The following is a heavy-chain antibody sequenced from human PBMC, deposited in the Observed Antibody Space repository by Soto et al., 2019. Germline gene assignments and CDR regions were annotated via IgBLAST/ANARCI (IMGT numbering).Heavy chain of an antibody. V-gene: IGHV3-49*03. D-gene: IGHD6-13*01. J-gene: IGHJ6*02. CDR1: GFTFGDYA. Sequence: SLRLSCTTSGFTFGDYAMSWFRLVPGKGLEWVGIVRNTAYGGTTEYAASVRGRFTISRDNSKRIAYLQMDSLKTEDTEVYYCVRYKYTSRYTYYGMDVWGHGTTVTVSS. CDR3: VRYKYTSRYTYYGMDV. CDR2: VRNTAYGGTT.